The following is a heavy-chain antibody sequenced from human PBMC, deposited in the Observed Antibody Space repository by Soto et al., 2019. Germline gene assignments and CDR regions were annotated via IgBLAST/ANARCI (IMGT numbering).Heavy chain of an antibody. CDR3: ARWWYYNGMDV. J-gene: IGHJ6*02. Sequence: QVQLVQSGAEVKKPGASVTVSCKASGYTFTDYTMHWVRQAPGQRLEWMGWINAGNANTKYSQKFQGRVTITRDTSARTVYMEMRSLKSDDTALYFCARWWYYNGMDVWGQGTTVTVSS. CDR2: INAGNANT. CDR1: GYTFTDYT. D-gene: IGHD2-15*01. V-gene: IGHV1-3*01.